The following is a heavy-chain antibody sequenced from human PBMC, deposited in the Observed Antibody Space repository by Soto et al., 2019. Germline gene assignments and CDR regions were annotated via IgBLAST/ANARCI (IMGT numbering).Heavy chain of an antibody. CDR2: IYWDDDH. D-gene: IGHD3-10*01. CDR3: AREMYYSTYFDS. CDR1: GFSLSSNGVG. V-gene: IGHV2-5*02. J-gene: IGHJ4*02. Sequence: QITLRESGPALVRPTQTLTLTCTFSGFSLSSNGVGVGWIRQPPGKALEWLALIYWDDDHRYSPSLKTRRTITKDTYKNQVVLTMTKLDPVDPATYYCAREMYYSTYFDSWGQGTLVTVSS.